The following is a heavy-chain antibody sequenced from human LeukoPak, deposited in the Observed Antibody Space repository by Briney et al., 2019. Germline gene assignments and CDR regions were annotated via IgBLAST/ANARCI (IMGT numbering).Heavy chain of an antibody. J-gene: IGHJ4*02. Sequence: PSETLSLTCTVSGYSISSGNDWGWIRQPPGKGPEWIGSIYHSGSTYYNPSLKSGVRISVATSKNPFSLRLSSVTAADTAVYYCARDGDFYYFDYWGQGTLVTVSS. CDR2: IYHSGST. CDR3: ARDGDFYYFDY. V-gene: IGHV4-38-2*02. CDR1: GYSISSGND.